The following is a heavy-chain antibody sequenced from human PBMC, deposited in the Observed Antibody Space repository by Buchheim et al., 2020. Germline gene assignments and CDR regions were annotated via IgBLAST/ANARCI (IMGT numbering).Heavy chain of an antibody. CDR1: GGSFSGYY. V-gene: IGHV4-34*01. CDR2: INHSGST. CDR3: ARFPSDRYCSGGSCYRSWFDP. D-gene: IGHD2-15*01. Sequence: QVQLQQWGAGLLKPSETLSLTCAVYGGSFSGYYWSWIRQPPGKGLEWIGEINHSGSTNYNPSLKSRVTISVDTSKNQFSLKLSSVTAADTAVYYCARFPSDRYCSGGSCYRSWFDPWGQGTL. J-gene: IGHJ5*02.